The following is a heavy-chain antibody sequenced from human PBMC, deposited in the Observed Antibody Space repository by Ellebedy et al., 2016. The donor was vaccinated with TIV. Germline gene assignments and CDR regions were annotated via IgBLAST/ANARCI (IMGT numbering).Heavy chain of an antibody. J-gene: IGHJ4*02. V-gene: IGHV4-39*07. Sequence: MPSETLSLTCTVSGDSINNDNYYWAWIRQPPGKGLEWIGNFYSAGATYYNTSLKSRVAISGETSKNQFSLKINFVTAADTAIYFCGRSRLDRGYEIDSWGQGTLVIVSS. CDR2: FYSAGAT. CDR3: GRSRLDRGYEIDS. D-gene: IGHD5-18*01. CDR1: GDSINNDNYY.